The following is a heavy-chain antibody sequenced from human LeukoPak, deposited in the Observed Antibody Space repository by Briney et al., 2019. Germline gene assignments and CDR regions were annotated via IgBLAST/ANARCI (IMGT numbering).Heavy chain of an antibody. D-gene: IGHD2-15*01. J-gene: IGHJ4*02. V-gene: IGHV3-15*01. CDR2: IKSKTDGGTT. CDR3: TTAAVVVVAATQGTYFDY. Sequence: PGGSLRLSCAASGFTFSNAWMSWVRQAPGKGLEWVGRIKSKTDGGTTDYAAPVKGRFTISRDDSKNTLYLQMNSLKTEDTAVYYCTTAAVVVVAATQGTYFDYWGQGTQVTVSS. CDR1: GFTFSNAW.